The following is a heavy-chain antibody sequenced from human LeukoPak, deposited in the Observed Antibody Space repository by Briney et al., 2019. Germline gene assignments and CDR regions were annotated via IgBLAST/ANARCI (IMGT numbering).Heavy chain of an antibody. Sequence: PSETLSLTCTVSGGSISSSSYYWGWIRQPPGKGLEWIGSIYYSGSTYYNPSLKSRVTISVDTSKNQFSLKLSSVTAADTAVYYCARASSSCYESSGVGWFDPWGQGTLVTVSS. V-gene: IGHV4-39*07. CDR2: IYYSGST. CDR1: GGSISSSSYY. J-gene: IGHJ5*02. CDR3: ARASSSCYESSGVGWFDP. D-gene: IGHD6-13*01.